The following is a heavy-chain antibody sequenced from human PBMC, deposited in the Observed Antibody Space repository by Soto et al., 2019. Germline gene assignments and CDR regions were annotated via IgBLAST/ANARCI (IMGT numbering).Heavy chain of an antibody. Sequence: PGGSLRLSCVASGFIFEDYAMSWVRQGPGKGLEWVAGISWNSGTIGYADAVKGRFTISRDNAKNSLHLQMNSLRAEDTALYYCAKDFGSYYYDSSAYHYDYWGRGTQVTVSS. CDR2: ISWNSGTI. D-gene: IGHD3-22*01. CDR3: AKDFGSYYYDSSAYHYDY. CDR1: GFIFEDYA. V-gene: IGHV3-9*01. J-gene: IGHJ4*02.